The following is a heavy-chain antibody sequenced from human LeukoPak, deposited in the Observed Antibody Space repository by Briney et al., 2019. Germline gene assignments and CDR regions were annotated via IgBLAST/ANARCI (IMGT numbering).Heavy chain of an antibody. Sequence: GRSLRLSCAASGFTVDDYAMHWVRQAPGKGLEWVSGISWNSGSIGYADSVKGRFTISRDNAKNSLYLQMNSLRAEDTAVYYCARAPYADPGHDYWGQGTLVTVSS. J-gene: IGHJ4*02. CDR1: GFTVDDYA. V-gene: IGHV3-9*01. CDR3: ARAPYADPGHDY. CDR2: ISWNSGSI. D-gene: IGHD1-1*01.